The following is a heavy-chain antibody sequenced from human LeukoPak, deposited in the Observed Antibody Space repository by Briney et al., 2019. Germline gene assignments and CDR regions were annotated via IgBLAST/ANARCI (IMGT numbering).Heavy chain of an antibody. CDR2: IIPLLGVT. CDR1: GGTFSSYA. V-gene: IGHV1-69*04. CDR3: ARARTMITFGGVRHAFDI. D-gene: IGHD3-16*01. J-gene: IGHJ3*02. Sequence: SVKVSCKASGGTFSSYAFNWVRQAPGQGLAWVGRIIPLLGVTNHAQKLQGRVTVTADPATNTAYMELSSLIPDDTAVYYCARARTMITFGGVRHAFDIWGQGTLVTVSS.